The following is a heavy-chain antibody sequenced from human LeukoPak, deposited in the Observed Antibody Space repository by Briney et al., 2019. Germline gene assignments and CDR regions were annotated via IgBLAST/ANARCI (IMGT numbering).Heavy chain of an antibody. D-gene: IGHD5-24*01. CDR2: IIPIFGTA. CDR1: GGTFSSYA. J-gene: IGHJ5*02. CDR3: ARDLRDGYNLNNWFDP. Sequence: ASVKVSCKASGGTFSSYAISWVRQAPGQGLEWMGGIIPIFGTANYARKFQGRVTITADESTSTAYMELSSLRSEDTAVYYCARDLRDGYNLNNWFDPWGQGTLVTVSS. V-gene: IGHV1-69*01.